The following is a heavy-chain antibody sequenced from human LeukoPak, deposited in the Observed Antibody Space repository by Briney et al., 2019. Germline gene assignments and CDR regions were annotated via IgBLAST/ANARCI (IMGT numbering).Heavy chain of an antibody. CDR3: AGSPHYDSSGYYSYFDY. J-gene: IGHJ4*02. CDR1: GYTFTTYG. Sequence: ASVKVSCRSSGYTFTTYGITWVRQAPGQGLEWMGWISTYNGNTNYAQKLQGRVTMTTDTSTRTAYMELRSLRSDDTAVYYCAGSPHYDSSGYYSYFDYWGQGTLVTVSS. CDR2: ISTYNGNT. V-gene: IGHV1-18*01. D-gene: IGHD3-22*01.